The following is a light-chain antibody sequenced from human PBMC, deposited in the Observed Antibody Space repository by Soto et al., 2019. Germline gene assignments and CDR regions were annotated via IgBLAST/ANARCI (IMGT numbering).Light chain of an antibody. J-gene: IGKJ1*01. CDR3: QQRSNWWT. CDR1: QSVSSN. V-gene: IGKV3-11*01. Sequence: EVVMTQSPDTLSVSPGERATLSCRASQSVSSNLAWYQQKLGQAPRLLIYGASTRATGIPARFSGSGSGTDFTLTISSLEPEDFAVYYCQQRSNWWTFGQGTKVDIK. CDR2: GAS.